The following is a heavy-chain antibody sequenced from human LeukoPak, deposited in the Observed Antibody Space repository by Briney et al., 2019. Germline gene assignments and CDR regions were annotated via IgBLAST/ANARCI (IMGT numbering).Heavy chain of an antibody. V-gene: IGHV1-24*01. J-gene: IGHJ4*02. D-gene: IGHD4-17*01. CDR2: FDPEDGET. Sequence: ASVKVSCKVSGYTLTELSMHWVRQAPGKGLEWMGGFDPEDGETIYAQKFQGRVTMTEDTTTDTAYMELSSLRSEDTAVYYCATHRPNRYYGDYVLDYWGQGTLVTVSS. CDR1: GYTLTELS. CDR3: ATHRPNRYYGDYVLDY.